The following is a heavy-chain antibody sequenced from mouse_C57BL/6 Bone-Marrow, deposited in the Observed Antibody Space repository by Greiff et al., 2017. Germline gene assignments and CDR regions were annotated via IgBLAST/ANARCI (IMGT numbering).Heavy chain of an antibody. CDR1: GFTFSDYG. J-gene: IGHJ3*01. Sequence: DVMLVESGGGLVKPGGSLKLSCAASGFTFSDYGMHWVRQAPEKGLEWVAYISSGSSTIYYADTVKGRFTISRDNAKTTLFLQMTSLRSEDTAMYYCATERFAYWGQGTLVTVSA. V-gene: IGHV5-17*01. CDR3: ATERFAY. CDR2: ISSGSSTI.